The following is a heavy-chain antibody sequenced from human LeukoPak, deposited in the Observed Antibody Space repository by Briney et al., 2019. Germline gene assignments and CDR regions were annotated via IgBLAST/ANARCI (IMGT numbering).Heavy chain of an antibody. J-gene: IGHJ6*03. CDR3: ARDPAAMPPLSYYYYMDV. CDR2: ISSSSSYI. Sequence: PGGSLRLSCAASAFTFSDYWMTWVRQAPGKGLEWVSSISSSSSYIYYADSVKGRFTISRDNAKNSLYLQMNSLRAEDTAVYYRARDPAAMPPLSYYYYMDVWGKGITVTVSS. CDR1: AFTFSDYW. D-gene: IGHD2-2*01. V-gene: IGHV3-21*01.